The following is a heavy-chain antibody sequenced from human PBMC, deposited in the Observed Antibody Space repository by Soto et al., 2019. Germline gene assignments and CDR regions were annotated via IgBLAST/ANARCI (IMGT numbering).Heavy chain of an antibody. Sequence: QVQLQESGPGLVKPSETLSLSCTVSGGSINSYYWSWIRQSPGKRMEWIGYVHHSWGSSYNPSLQSRVAISLAPSKGQFSLKVTFVAATDTAVDYCARPGFGPLHGLVDVWGQGTTVTVSS. D-gene: IGHD3-10*01. V-gene: IGHV4-59*08. CDR3: ARPGFGPLHGLVDV. CDR1: GGSINSYY. CDR2: VHHSWGS. J-gene: IGHJ6*02.